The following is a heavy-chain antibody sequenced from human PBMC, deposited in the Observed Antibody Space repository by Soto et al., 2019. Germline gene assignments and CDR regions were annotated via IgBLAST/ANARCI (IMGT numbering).Heavy chain of an antibody. CDR1: GLTFSDHY. Sequence: GGSLRLSCAASGLTFSDHYMSWIRQAPGKGLEWVSYISSSGSTIYYADSVKGRFTISRDNAKNSLYLQMNSLRAEDTAVYYCASSRFNGNYPFYYNYYYMDFWGKGTTVPVSS. V-gene: IGHV3-11*01. J-gene: IGHJ6*03. D-gene: IGHD1-7*01. CDR3: ASSRFNGNYPFYYNYYYMDF. CDR2: ISSSGSTI.